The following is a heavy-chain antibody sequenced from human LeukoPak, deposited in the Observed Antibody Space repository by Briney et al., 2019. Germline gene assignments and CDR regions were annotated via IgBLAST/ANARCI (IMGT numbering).Heavy chain of an antibody. J-gene: IGHJ6*02. V-gene: IGHV1-69*13. CDR3: ARTISSGYYYGMDV. D-gene: IGHD3-22*01. CDR2: VIPIFGTA. Sequence: SVKVSCKASGGTFSSYAISWVRQAPGQGLEWMGGVIPIFGTANYAQKFQGRVTITADESTSTAYMELSSLRSEDTAVYYCARTISSGYYYGMDVWGQGTTVTVSS. CDR1: GGTFSSYA.